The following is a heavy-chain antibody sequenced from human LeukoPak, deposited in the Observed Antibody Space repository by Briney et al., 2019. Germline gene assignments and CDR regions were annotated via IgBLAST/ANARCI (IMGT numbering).Heavy chain of an antibody. CDR3: ARSPGYSYGNFAY. V-gene: IGHV4-34*01. J-gene: IGHJ4*02. Sequence: PSETLSLTCAVYGGSFSGYYWSWIRQPPGKGLKWIGEINLGGSTNYNPSLKSRVTISVDTSKNQFSLKMRSVTAADTAVYYCARSPGYSYGNFAYWGQGTLVTVSS. CDR2: INLGGST. CDR1: GGSFSGYY. D-gene: IGHD5-18*01.